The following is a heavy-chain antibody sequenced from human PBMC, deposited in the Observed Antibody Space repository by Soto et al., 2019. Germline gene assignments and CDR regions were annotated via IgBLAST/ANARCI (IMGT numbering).Heavy chain of an antibody. CDR2: ISAYNGNT. Sequence: ASVKVSCKASGYTFTSYGISWVRQAPGQGLEWMGWISAYNGNTNYAQKLQGRVTMTTDTSTSTAYMELRSLRSDDTAVYYCARVDGIGWYYYGMDVWGQGTTVTVSS. CDR3: ARVDGIGWYYYGMDV. D-gene: IGHD6-19*01. CDR1: GYTFTSYG. V-gene: IGHV1-18*01. J-gene: IGHJ6*02.